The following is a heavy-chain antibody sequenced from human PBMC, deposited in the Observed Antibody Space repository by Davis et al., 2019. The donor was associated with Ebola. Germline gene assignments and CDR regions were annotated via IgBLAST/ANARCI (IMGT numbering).Heavy chain of an antibody. CDR3: AKKTSGSSWSCFDY. CDR2: LGTSADT. Sequence: GGSLRLSCAASGFVFSSYVMSWVRRAPGKGLEWVSTLGTSADTYYADSVKGRFTISRDNSKNTLYLQVNSLRAEDTAVYYCAKKTSGSSWSCFDYWGHGTLVTVSS. CDR1: GFVFSSYV. J-gene: IGHJ4*01. D-gene: IGHD6-13*01. V-gene: IGHV3-23*01.